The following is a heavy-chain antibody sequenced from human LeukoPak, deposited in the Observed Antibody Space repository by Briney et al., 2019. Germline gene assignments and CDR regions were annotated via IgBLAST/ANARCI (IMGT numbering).Heavy chain of an antibody. J-gene: IGHJ4*02. CDR1: GFTFSSYA. V-gene: IGHV3-21*01. Sequence: GGSLRLSCAASGFTFSSYAMNWVRQAPGKGLEWVSSISRSSNYIYYADSVKGRFAISRDNAKNSLYLQMNSLRAEDTAVYYCARELTYSDYWGQGTLVTVSS. CDR2: ISRSSNYI. CDR3: ARELTYSDY. D-gene: IGHD4-11*01.